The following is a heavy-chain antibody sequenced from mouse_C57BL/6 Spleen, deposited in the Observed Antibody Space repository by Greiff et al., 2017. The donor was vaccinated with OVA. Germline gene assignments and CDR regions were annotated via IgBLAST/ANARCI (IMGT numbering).Heavy chain of an antibody. CDR3: ARYTLYYGSSYWYFDV. D-gene: IGHD1-1*01. J-gene: IGHJ1*03. Sequence: EVKLVESGGGLVQPGGSLSLSCAASGFTFTDYYMSWVRQPPGKALEWLGFIRNKANGYTTEYSASVKGRFTISRDNSQSILYLQMNALRAEDSATYYCARYTLYYGSSYWYFDVWGTGTTVTVSS. V-gene: IGHV7-3*01. CDR1: GFTFTDYY. CDR2: IRNKANGYTT.